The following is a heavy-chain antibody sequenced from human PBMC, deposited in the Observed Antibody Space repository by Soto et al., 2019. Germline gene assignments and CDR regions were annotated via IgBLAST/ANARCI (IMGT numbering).Heavy chain of an antibody. J-gene: IGHJ4*02. CDR3: ARTLYGDYAGDAKDDY. Sequence: QVQLQESGPGLVKPSQTLSLTCTVSGGSISSGDYYWSWIRRPPGKGLEWIGYIYSNGSPYYNPSLKSRLSISIDTSKNQFSLKLSSVSAADTAVYYCARTLYGDYAGDAKDDYWGQGTLVTVSS. D-gene: IGHD4-17*01. V-gene: IGHV4-30-4*01. CDR2: IYSNGSP. CDR1: GGSISSGDYY.